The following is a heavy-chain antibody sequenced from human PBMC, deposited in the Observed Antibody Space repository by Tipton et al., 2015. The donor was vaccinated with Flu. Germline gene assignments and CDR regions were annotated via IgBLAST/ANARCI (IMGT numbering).Heavy chain of an antibody. J-gene: IGHJ4*02. CDR3: ARDRGWPAALDF. D-gene: IGHD3-10*01. CDR1: GGSIRSYY. V-gene: IGHV4-59*01. Sequence: TLSLTCMISGGSIRSYYWSWIRQSPGRGLEWIGYVYYRGSTSYNPSLKSRVTISVDTSRNQFSLNLKSMTAADTAVNYCARDRGWPAALDFWSQGILVAVSS. CDR2: VYYRGST.